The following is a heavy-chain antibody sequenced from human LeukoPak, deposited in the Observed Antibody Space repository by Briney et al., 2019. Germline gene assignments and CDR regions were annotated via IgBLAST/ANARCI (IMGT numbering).Heavy chain of an antibody. V-gene: IGHV1-18*01. Sequence: ASVKVSCKASGYTLTSYGISWVRQAPGQGLEWMGCISAHNANTNYAQRLQGRVTMTTDTSTSTTYMELRSLRSDDTALYYCARDGTRYCSSTSCYSGYYYYGMDVWGQGTTVTVSS. CDR3: ARDGTRYCSSTSCYSGYYYYGMDV. CDR1: GYTLTSYG. CDR2: ISAHNANT. D-gene: IGHD2-2*02. J-gene: IGHJ6*02.